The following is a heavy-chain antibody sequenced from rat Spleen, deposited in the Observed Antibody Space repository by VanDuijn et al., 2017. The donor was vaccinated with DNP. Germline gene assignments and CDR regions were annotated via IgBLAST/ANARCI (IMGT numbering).Heavy chain of an antibody. CDR3: ARKGFDY. CDR2: ISSGGST. V-gene: IGHV2S8*01. Sequence: QVQLKESGPGLVQPSQTLSLTCTVSGFSLTSNGVSWVRQPPGKGLEWIATISSGGSTYYNSALKSRLSISRDTSKRQVFLKMNSLQTEDTAMYFCARKGFDYWGQGVMVTVSS. J-gene: IGHJ2*01. CDR1: GFSLTSNG.